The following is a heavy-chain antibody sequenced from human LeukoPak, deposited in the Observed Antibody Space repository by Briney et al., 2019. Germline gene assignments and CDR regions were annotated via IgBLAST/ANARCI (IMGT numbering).Heavy chain of an antibody. V-gene: IGHV3-23*01. CDR3: AKDPATMIAGDAFDI. CDR1: GFTFSSYA. CDR2: ISGSGGSP. J-gene: IGHJ3*02. Sequence: GWSLRLSCAASGFTFSSYAMSWVRQAPGKGLEWVSAISGSGGSPYYADSVKGRFTISRDNSKNTLYLQMNSLRAEDTAVYYCAKDPATMIAGDAFDIWGQGTMVTVSS. D-gene: IGHD3-22*01.